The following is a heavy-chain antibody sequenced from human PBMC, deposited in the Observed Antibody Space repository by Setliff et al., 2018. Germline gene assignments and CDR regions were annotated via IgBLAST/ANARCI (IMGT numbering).Heavy chain of an antibody. CDR2: INAGNGNT. CDR3: ARVGRMTTVAPHDAFDI. V-gene: IGHV1-3*01. D-gene: IGHD4-17*01. Sequence: VKVSCKASGYTFTSYAMHWVRQAPGQRLEWMGWINAGNGNTKYSQKFQGRVTLTRDTSASTAYMELSSLRSEDTAVYYCARVGRMTTVAPHDAFDIWGQGTMVTVSS. CDR1: GYTFTSYA. J-gene: IGHJ3*02.